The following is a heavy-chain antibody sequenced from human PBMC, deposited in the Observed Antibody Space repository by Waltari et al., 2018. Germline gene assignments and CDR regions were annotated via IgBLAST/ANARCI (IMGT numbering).Heavy chain of an antibody. CDR2: ISSSSSYI. D-gene: IGHD3-22*01. V-gene: IGHV3-21*01. CDR3: ARDTHYDSSGYYQGFDY. Sequence: EVQLVESGGGLVKPGGSLRLSCAASGFTFSSYSMNWVRQAPGQGLEWVSSISSSSSYIYYADSVKGRFTISRDNAKNSLYLQMNSLRAEDTAVYYCARDTHYDSSGYYQGFDYWGQGTLVTVSS. J-gene: IGHJ4*02. CDR1: GFTFSSYS.